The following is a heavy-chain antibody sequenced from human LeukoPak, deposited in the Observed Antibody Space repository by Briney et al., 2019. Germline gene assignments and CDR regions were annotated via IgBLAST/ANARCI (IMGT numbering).Heavy chain of an antibody. Sequence: PSETLSLTCTVSGASISSYYWSWIRQPAGRGLEWIGRIQTSGSTNYNPSLKSRVTMSVDTSKNKFSLKVNSVTAADTAVCYCARVGSGWSFDYWGQGTLVTVSS. D-gene: IGHD6-19*01. CDR3: ARVGSGWSFDY. J-gene: IGHJ4*02. V-gene: IGHV4-4*07. CDR1: GASISSYY. CDR2: IQTSGST.